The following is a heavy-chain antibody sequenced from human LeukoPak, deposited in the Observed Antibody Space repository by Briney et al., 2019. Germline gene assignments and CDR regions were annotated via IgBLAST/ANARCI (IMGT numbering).Heavy chain of an antibody. J-gene: IGHJ2*01. CDR1: GGSISSGDYY. CDR2: INHSGST. V-gene: IGHV4-39*07. Sequence: PSETLSLTCTVSGGSISSGDYYWSWIRQPPGKGLEWIGEINHSGSTNYNPSLKSRVTISVDTSKNQFSLKLSSVTAADTAVYYCARVTSSGYYSSYFDLWGRGTLVTVSS. CDR3: ARVTSSGYYSSYFDL. D-gene: IGHD3-22*01.